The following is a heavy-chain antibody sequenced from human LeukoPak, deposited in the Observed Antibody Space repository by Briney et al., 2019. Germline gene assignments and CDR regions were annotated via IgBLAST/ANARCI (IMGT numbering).Heavy chain of an antibody. CDR1: GFTFSSYA. CDR2: ISGSGGST. D-gene: IGHD2-2*01. CDR3: AKYRGSTSCRYFDY. J-gene: IGHJ4*02. V-gene: IGHV3-23*01. Sequence: GGSLRLSCAASGFTFSSYAMSWVRQAPGKGLEWASAISGSGGSTYYADSVKGRFTISRDNSKNTLYLQMNSLRAEDTAVYYCAKYRGSTSCRYFDYWGQGTLVTVSS.